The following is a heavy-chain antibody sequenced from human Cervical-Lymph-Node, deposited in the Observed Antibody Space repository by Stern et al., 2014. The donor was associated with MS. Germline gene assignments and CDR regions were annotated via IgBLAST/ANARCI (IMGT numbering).Heavy chain of an antibody. D-gene: IGHD6-19*01. J-gene: IGHJ5*02. V-gene: IGHV4-39*01. Sequence: QLQLQESGPGLVKPSETLSLTCTVSGGSISSSTYYWGWIRQPPGKGLEWIGSIYYSGSTYYNPSLKSRVTISVDTSKNQFSLKRGSVTAADTAVYYCACVSGSGPWGQGTLVTVSS. CDR2: IYYSGST. CDR3: ACVSGSGP. CDR1: GGSISSSTYY.